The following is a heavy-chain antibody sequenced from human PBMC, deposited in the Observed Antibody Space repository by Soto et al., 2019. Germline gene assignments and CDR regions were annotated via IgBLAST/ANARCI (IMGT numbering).Heavy chain of an antibody. D-gene: IGHD6-6*01. CDR1: GFTFSTHS. J-gene: IGHJ4*02. CDR3: ENSIAMHGTHYFDT. Sequence: GGSLRLSCAASGFTFSTHSMHWVRHVPGKGLEWVSSISTSSSYIDYADSVKGRFTISRDNAKNSLLLQMSSLRADDTAVYYCENSIAMHGTHYFDTWGQGAQVTVSS. CDR2: ISTSSSYI. V-gene: IGHV3-21*01.